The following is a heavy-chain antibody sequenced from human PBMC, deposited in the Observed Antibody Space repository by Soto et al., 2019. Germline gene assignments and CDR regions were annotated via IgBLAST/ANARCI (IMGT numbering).Heavy chain of an antibody. Sequence: GGSLRLSCAASGFTFSSYAMHWVRQAPGKGLEWVAVISYDGSNKYYADSVKGRFTISRDNSKNTLYLKMNSLRAEDTDVYYCARASIPRGGYSYSRAPDYYYYGMDVWGQGTTVTVSS. CDR1: GFTFSSYA. CDR2: ISYDGSNK. D-gene: IGHD5-18*01. J-gene: IGHJ6*02. CDR3: ARASIPRGGYSYSRAPDYYYYGMDV. V-gene: IGHV3-30-3*01.